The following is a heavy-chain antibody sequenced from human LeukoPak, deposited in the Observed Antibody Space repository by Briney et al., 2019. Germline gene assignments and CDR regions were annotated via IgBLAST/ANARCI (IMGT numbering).Heavy chain of an antibody. CDR2: IFYSGST. CDR3: ARGGGYCSSTSCSIPFDH. Sequence: SETLSLTCTVSGGSISSHYWSWIRQPPGKGLEWIGYIFYSGSTNYNPSFKSRVTISVDKSKNQFSLKLKSVTAADTAVYYCARGGGYCSSTSCSIPFDHWGQGTLVTVSS. V-gene: IGHV4-59*11. CDR1: GGSISSHY. J-gene: IGHJ4*02. D-gene: IGHD2-2*01.